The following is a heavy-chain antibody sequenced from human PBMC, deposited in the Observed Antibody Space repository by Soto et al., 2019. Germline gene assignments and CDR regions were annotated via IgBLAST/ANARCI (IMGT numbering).Heavy chain of an antibody. V-gene: IGHV3-33*01. Sequence: GGSLRLSCAASGFTFSSYGMHWVRQAPGKGLEWVAVIWYDGSNKYYADSVKGRFTISRDNSKNTLYLQMNSLRAEDTAVYYCARGSLTIFGVVTTDAFDIWGQGTMVTVSS. CDR3: ARGSLTIFGVVTTDAFDI. CDR2: IWYDGSNK. J-gene: IGHJ3*02. D-gene: IGHD3-3*01. CDR1: GFTFSSYG.